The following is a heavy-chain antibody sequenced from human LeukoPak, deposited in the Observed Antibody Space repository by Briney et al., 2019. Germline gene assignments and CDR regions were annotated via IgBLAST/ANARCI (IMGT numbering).Heavy chain of an antibody. V-gene: IGHV3-23*01. D-gene: IGHD6-19*01. CDR3: VKDGPVFSSGWYSNSFDI. CDR2: TSASGGST. Sequence: GGSLRLSCAASGFTFSRNWMHWVRQAPGKGLEWVSATSASGGSTHYLDSVKGRFTISRDNSKNTLYLQMNSLRVEDTAVYYCVKDGPVFSSGWYSNSFDIWGQGTMVTVSS. CDR1: GFTFSRNW. J-gene: IGHJ3*02.